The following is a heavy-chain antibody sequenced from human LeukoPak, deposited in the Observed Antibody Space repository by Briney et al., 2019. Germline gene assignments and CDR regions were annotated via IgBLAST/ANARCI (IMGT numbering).Heavy chain of an antibody. CDR2: IFYSGST. J-gene: IGHJ6*02. Sequence: SETLSLTCTVSGGSISSYYWSWIRQPPGKGLEWIGYIFYSGSTNYNPSLKSRVTISVDTSKDQFALKLSSVTAADTAVYYCARGYNGMDVWGQGTTVTVSS. CDR1: GGSISSYY. V-gene: IGHV4-59*01. CDR3: ARGYNGMDV.